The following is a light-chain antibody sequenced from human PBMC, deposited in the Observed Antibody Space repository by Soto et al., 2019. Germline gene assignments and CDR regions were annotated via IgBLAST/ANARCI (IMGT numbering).Light chain of an antibody. V-gene: IGKV3-20*01. CDR1: ESVTTTY. Sequence: EIVLTQSPGTLSLSPGERANLSCRTSESVTTTYLAWYQQKPGQPPRLLIYGASSRATGIPDRFSGSGSGTDFTLTISRLEPEDFAVYCCQVFGSSPRYTFGQGTMLEIK. CDR2: GAS. J-gene: IGKJ2*01. CDR3: QVFGSSPRYT.